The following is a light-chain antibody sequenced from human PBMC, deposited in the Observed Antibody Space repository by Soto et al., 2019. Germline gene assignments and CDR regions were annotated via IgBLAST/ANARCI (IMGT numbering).Light chain of an antibody. CDR3: QQRINLPFT. CDR2: DAS. V-gene: IGKV3-11*01. Sequence: EIVLTQSPATLSLSPGERATLSCRASQSVSSYLAWYQHKPGQAPRLLIYDASIRAIGIPARFSGSGSGTDCPLTISSLEPEDFAVYYCQQRINLPFTFGQGTRLEIK. CDR1: QSVSSY. J-gene: IGKJ5*01.